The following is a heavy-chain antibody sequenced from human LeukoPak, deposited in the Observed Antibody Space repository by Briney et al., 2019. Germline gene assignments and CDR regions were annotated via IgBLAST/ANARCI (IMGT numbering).Heavy chain of an antibody. D-gene: IGHD3-10*02. J-gene: IGHJ6*04. Sequence: QSGGPLRLSCAASGFTFSDYNMRWIRQAPGKGLEWVSSISRSGSTKYYADSVKGRFTISRDNAKNSLFLQMNSLRAEDTAVYYCAELGITMIGGVWGKGTTVTISS. CDR1: GFTFSDYN. V-gene: IGHV3-11*04. CDR2: ISRSGSTK. CDR3: AELGITMIGGV.